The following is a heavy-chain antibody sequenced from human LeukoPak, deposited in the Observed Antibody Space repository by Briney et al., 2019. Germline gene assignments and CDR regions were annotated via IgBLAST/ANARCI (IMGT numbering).Heavy chain of an antibody. CDR2: INGDGSST. CDR3: ARASTTVPNLLDY. J-gene: IGHJ4*02. Sequence: PGGSLRLSCAASGFTFSSDWMHWVRQAPGKGLVWVSRINGDGSSTSYADSVKGRFTISRDNARHTLYLQMNSLRAEDTAVYYCARASTTVPNLLDYWGQGTLVTVSS. V-gene: IGHV3-74*01. D-gene: IGHD4-17*01. CDR1: GFTFSSDW.